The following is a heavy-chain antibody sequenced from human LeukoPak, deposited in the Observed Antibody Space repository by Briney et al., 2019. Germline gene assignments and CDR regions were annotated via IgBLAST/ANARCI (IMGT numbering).Heavy chain of an antibody. CDR2: ISWNSGTL. Sequence: PDRSLRLSCAVSGFTFDDYAMHWVRQAPGKGLEWVSGISWNSGTLGYADSVKGRFTISRDNAKNSLYLQMHSLKPEDTAFYYCAKDRTGYYDSSAFDYWGQGTLVTVSS. V-gene: IGHV3-9*01. D-gene: IGHD3-22*01. J-gene: IGHJ4*02. CDR3: AKDRTGYYDSSAFDY. CDR1: GFTFDDYA.